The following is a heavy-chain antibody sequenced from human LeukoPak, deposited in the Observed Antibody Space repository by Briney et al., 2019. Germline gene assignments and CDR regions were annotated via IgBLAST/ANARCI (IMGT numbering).Heavy chain of an antibody. V-gene: IGHV4-4*07. D-gene: IGHD3-22*01. Sequence: SETLSLTCTVSGGSISDYYWSWIRQPAGKGLEWIGHIYSSGTTNYNPSLKSRVTMSMDTSKNQFSLRLTSVTAADTAVYYCAREGSSAYAWFDPWGQGTLVTVPS. CDR2: IYSSGTT. CDR1: GGSISDYY. CDR3: AREGSSAYAWFDP. J-gene: IGHJ5*02.